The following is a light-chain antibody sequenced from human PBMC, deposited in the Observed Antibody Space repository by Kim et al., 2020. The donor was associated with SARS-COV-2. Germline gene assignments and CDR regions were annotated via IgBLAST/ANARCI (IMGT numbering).Light chain of an antibody. CDR1: RSVSSNY. Sequence: FPGDNASPSCRAGRSVSSNYVAWYQQKPGQAPRPLMYDASIRATGVPDRFSGGGSGTDFTLTISRLEPEDFAVYYCQQYGSSPRTFGQGTKVDIK. V-gene: IGKV3-20*01. CDR2: DAS. J-gene: IGKJ1*01. CDR3: QQYGSSPRT.